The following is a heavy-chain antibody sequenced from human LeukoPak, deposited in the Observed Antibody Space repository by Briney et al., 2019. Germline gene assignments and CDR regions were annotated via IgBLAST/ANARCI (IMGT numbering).Heavy chain of an antibody. CDR2: IYHSGST. D-gene: IGHD3-10*01. CDR1: GGSISSSNW. J-gene: IGHJ4*02. V-gene: IGHV4-4*02. CDR3: ARNSRGSGSLDY. Sequence: SETLSLTCAVSGGSISSSNWWSWVRQPPGKGLEWIGEIYHSGSTNYNPSLKSRVTISVDTSKNQFSLKLSSVTAADTAVYYCARNSRGSGSLDYWGQGTLVTVSS.